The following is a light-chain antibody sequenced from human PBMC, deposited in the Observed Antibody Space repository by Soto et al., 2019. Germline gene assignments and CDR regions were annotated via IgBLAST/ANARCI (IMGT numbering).Light chain of an antibody. CDR1: SSNIRAGYD. J-gene: IGLJ1*01. CDR2: GNI. V-gene: IGLV1-40*01. Sequence: QSLPSQPPSGSGAAGQTFTISFTGSSSNIRAGYDVHWYQERPGTAPKLLIFGNINRPSGVPDRFSGSKSGTSASLAITALQAEDEGDYYCQSYDSTLSARYVFGTGTKVTVL. CDR3: QSYDSTLSARYV.